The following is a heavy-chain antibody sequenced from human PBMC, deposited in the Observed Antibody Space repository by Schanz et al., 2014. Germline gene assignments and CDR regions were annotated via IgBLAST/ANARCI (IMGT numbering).Heavy chain of an antibody. J-gene: IGHJ4*02. Sequence: QVQLVQSGSQLKKPGASVKISCKASGYIFTSYALNWVRQAPGQGLEWMGYINTDTGNPTAAQGFTGRFVFSLDTSVKTAYLQINSLRPEDTAVYFCARRERFEELSVVDYWGQGTRVTVSS. CDR2: INTDTGNP. D-gene: IGHD3-10*01. CDR1: GYIFTSYA. V-gene: IGHV7-4-1*02. CDR3: ARRERFEELSVVDY.